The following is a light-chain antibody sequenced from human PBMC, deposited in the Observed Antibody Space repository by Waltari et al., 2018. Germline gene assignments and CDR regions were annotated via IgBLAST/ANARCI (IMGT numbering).Light chain of an antibody. V-gene: IGKV3-20*01. CDR3: QQYARSLT. CDR2: RAS. Sequence: EVGLTQSPDTLALSPGERAALSCSASQTVTSSYIAWYQQGPGQAPRLLLYRASRRATGIPERFSGSASGTDFSLTISRLEPEDCAVYYCQQYARSLTFGGGTKVEIK. CDR1: QTVTSSY. J-gene: IGKJ4*01.